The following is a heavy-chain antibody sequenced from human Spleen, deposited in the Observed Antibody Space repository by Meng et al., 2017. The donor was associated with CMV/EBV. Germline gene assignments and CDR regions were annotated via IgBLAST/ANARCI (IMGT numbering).Heavy chain of an antibody. CDR2: TSYDDRNK. CDR3: ATFDFWIY. Sequence: GESLKISCAVSSVTFSSYAMQWVRQAPGKGLEWMAGTSYDDRNKYYADSVRGRFTISRDNSKNTLYLQMNSLRPEDTAVYYCATFDFWIYWGQGTLVTVSS. J-gene: IGHJ4*02. V-gene: IGHV3-30*04. D-gene: IGHD3/OR15-3a*01. CDR1: SVTFSSYA.